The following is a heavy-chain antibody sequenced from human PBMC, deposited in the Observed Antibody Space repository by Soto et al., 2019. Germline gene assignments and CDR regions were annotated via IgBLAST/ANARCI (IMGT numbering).Heavy chain of an antibody. D-gene: IGHD2-2*01. V-gene: IGHV3-33*01. CDR3: ARDLQPGQLLNAYWFDP. J-gene: IGHJ5*02. CDR1: GFTFSSYG. CDR2: IWYDGSNK. Sequence: GGSLRLSCAASGFTFSSYGMHWVRQAPGKGLEWVAVIWYDGSNKYYADSVKGRFTISRDNSKNTLYLQMNSLRAEDTAVYYCARDLQPGQLLNAYWFDPWGQGTLVTVSS.